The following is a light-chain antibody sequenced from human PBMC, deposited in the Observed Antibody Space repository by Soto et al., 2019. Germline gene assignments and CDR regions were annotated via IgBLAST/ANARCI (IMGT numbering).Light chain of an antibody. CDR3: ISYAVTTSYV. Sequence: QSVLTQPPSASGSPGPSVTISCTGNSSEIGGYNFVSWYQQHPGKAPKLMIYEVDKRPSGVPDRFSGSKSGNTASLTVSGLQAEDEADYYCISYAVTTSYVFGTGTKVTVL. J-gene: IGLJ1*01. CDR1: SSEIGGYNF. CDR2: EVD. V-gene: IGLV2-8*01.